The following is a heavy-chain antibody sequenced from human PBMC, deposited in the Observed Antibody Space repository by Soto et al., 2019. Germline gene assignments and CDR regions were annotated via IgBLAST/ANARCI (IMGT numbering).Heavy chain of an antibody. CDR2: IIPIFGTA. Sequence: ASVKVSCKASGGTFSSYAISWVRQAPGQGLEWMGGIIPIFGTANYAQKFQGRVTITADESTSTAYMELSSLRSEDTAVYYCARSAGSYLNWFDPWGQGTLVTVSS. D-gene: IGHD1-26*01. J-gene: IGHJ5*02. CDR3: ARSAGSYLNWFDP. CDR1: GGTFSSYA. V-gene: IGHV1-69*13.